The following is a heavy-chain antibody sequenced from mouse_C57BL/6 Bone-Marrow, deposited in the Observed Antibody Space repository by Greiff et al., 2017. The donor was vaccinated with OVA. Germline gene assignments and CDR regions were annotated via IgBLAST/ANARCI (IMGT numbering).Heavy chain of an antibody. CDR3: TSTTVVAPHYCDY. J-gene: IGHJ2*01. CDR2: IDPENGDT. Sequence: EVQLQQSGAELVRPGASVKLSCTASGFNIKDDYMHWVKQRPEQGLEWIGWIDPENGDTEYASKFQGKATITADTSSNTAYLQLSSLTSEDTAVYDDTSTTVVAPHYCDYWGQGTTLTVSS. V-gene: IGHV14-4*01. CDR1: GFNIKDDY. D-gene: IGHD1-1*01.